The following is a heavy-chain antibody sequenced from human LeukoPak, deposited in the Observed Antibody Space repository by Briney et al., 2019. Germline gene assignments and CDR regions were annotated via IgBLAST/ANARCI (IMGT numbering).Heavy chain of an antibody. D-gene: IGHD3-22*01. CDR3: ARGGYYYDSSDYNPGY. Sequence: SETLSLTCTVSGGSISSYYWSWIRQPAGKGLEWIGRIYTSGSTNYNPSLKSRVTMSVDTSKNQFSLKLSSVTAADTSVYYCARGGYYYDSSDYNPGYWGQGTLVTVSS. J-gene: IGHJ4*02. CDR1: GGSISSYY. V-gene: IGHV4-4*07. CDR2: IYTSGST.